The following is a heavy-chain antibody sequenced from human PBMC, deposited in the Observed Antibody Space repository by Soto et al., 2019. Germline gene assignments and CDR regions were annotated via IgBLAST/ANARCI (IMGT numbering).Heavy chain of an antibody. CDR1: GGSVSSGSYY. D-gene: IGHD3-22*01. Sequence: SETLSLTCTVSGGSVSSGSYYWSWIRQPPGKGLEWIGYIYYSGSTNYNPSLKSRVTISVDTSKNQFSLKLSSVTAADTAVYYCASISNHYDSSGYFFDYWGQGTLVTVSS. CDR3: ASISNHYDSSGYFFDY. V-gene: IGHV4-61*01. CDR2: IYYSGST. J-gene: IGHJ4*02.